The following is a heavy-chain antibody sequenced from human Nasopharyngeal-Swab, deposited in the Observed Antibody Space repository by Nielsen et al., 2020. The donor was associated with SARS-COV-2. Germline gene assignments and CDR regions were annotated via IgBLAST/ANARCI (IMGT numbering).Heavy chain of an antibody. Sequence: SETLSLTCAVYGGSFSGYYWSWIRQPPGKGLEWIGEINQSGSTNYNPSLKSRVTISVDTSKNQFSLKLSSVTAADTAVYYCARGHDYGDYATYDYWGQGTLVTVSS. D-gene: IGHD4-17*01. V-gene: IGHV4-34*01. J-gene: IGHJ4*02. CDR3: ARGHDYGDYATYDY. CDR2: INQSGST. CDR1: GGSFSGYY.